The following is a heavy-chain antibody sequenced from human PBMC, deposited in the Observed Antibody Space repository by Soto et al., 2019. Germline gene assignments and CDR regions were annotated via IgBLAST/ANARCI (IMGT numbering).Heavy chain of an antibody. CDR2: ISYDGSYK. V-gene: IGHV3-30*18. CDR1: GFTFSSYG. Sequence: QVQLVESGGGVVQPGRSRRLSCAASGFTFSSYGMHWVRQAPGKGLEWVAVISYDGSYKYYPDSVKGRYTISRDNSKNTLYLQMNSLRVEDTAVYYCAKDSAGVVITTYYFDYWGQGTLVTVSS. J-gene: IGHJ4*02. D-gene: IGHD3-3*01. CDR3: AKDSAGVVITTYYFDY.